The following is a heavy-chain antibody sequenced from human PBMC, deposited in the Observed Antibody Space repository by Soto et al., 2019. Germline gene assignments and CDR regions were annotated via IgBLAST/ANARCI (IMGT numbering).Heavy chain of an antibody. V-gene: IGHV4-59*08. CDR2: LYYSGNT. D-gene: IGHD2-2*01. CDR3: ARQGYCSSTSCRYDYYYMDF. Sequence: QVQLQESGPGLVKPSETLSLTCTVSGGSISSYYWSWIRQPPGKGLEWIGYLYYSGNTNYNPSLTGRVTISVNTTKKQCSLKVSSGTAADTAVYYCARQGYCSSTSCRYDYYYMDFWGKGTTVTVS. CDR1: GGSISSYY. J-gene: IGHJ6*03.